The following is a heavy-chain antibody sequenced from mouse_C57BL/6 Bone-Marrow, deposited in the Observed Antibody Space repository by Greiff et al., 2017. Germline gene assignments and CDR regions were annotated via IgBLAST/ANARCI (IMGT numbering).Heavy chain of an antibody. CDR3: ARLRNYWFAY. D-gene: IGHD2-1*01. V-gene: IGHV1-82*01. CDR2: IYPGDGDT. CDR1: GYAFSSSW. J-gene: IGHJ3*01. Sequence: VQLQQSGPELVKPGASVKISCKASGYAFSSSWMNWVKQRPGKGLEWIGRIYPGDGDTNYNGKFKGKATLTADKSSSTAYMQLSSLTSEDSAVYFCARLRNYWFAYWGQGTLVTVSA.